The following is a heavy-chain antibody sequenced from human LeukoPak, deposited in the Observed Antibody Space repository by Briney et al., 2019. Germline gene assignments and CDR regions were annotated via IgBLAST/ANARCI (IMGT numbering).Heavy chain of an antibody. CDR3: ARAEDYGSYFDY. V-gene: IGHV3-21*01. Sequence: GGSLRLSCAASGFTFSSYSMNWVRQAPGKGLEWVSSISSSSSYIYYADSVRGRFTISRDNAKNSLYLQMNSLRAENTAVYYCARAEDYGSYFDYWGQGTLVTVSS. D-gene: IGHD4-17*01. CDR2: ISSSSSYI. CDR1: GFTFSSYS. J-gene: IGHJ4*02.